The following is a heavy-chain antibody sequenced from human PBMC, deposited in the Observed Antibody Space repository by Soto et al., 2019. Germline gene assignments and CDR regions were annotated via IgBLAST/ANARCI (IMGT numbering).Heavy chain of an antibody. CDR2: INSDGSST. J-gene: IGHJ4*02. V-gene: IGHV3-74*01. Sequence: EVQLVESGGGLVQPGGSLRLSCAASGFTFSSYWMHWVRQAPGKGLVWVSRINSDGSSTSYADSVQGRFTISRDNAKNTQNLERNGRRSVCTAVYYCVRTNLVFAAATREDYWGQGALVTASS. CDR3: VRTNLVFAAATREDY. D-gene: IGHD2-2*01. CDR1: GFTFSSYW.